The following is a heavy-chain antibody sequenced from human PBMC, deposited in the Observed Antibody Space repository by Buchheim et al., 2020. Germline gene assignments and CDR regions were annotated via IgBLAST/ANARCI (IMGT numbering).Heavy chain of an antibody. CDR1: GFTFSSYS. CDR2: ISSSSSTI. Sequence: EVQLVESGGGLVQPGGSLRLSCAASGFTFSSYSMNWVRQAPGKGLEWVSYISSSSSTIYYADSVKGRFTISRDNAKNSLYLQMNSLRAEDTAVYYCAVALIDLYYDFWSGYYSLGMDVWGQGTT. J-gene: IGHJ6*02. D-gene: IGHD3-3*01. V-gene: IGHV3-48*01. CDR3: AVALIDLYYDFWSGYYSLGMDV.